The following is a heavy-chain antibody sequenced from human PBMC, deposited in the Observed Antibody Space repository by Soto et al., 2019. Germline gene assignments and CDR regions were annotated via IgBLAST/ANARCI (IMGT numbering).Heavy chain of an antibody. D-gene: IGHD6-13*01. CDR2: IYYSGST. CDR3: AGDTISSYSSSWYDPFDY. CDR1: GGSVSSGSYY. J-gene: IGHJ4*02. V-gene: IGHV4-61*01. Sequence: SETLSLTCTVSGGSVSSGSYYWSWIRQPPGKGLEWIGYIYYSGSTNYNPSLKSRVTISVDTSKDQFSLKLSSVTAADTAVYYCAGDTISSYSSSWYDPFDYWGQGTLVTSPQ.